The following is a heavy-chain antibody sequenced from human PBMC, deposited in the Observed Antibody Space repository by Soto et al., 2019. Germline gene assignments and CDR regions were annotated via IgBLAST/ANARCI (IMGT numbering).Heavy chain of an antibody. CDR2: IVTVFGTA. CDR1: GGSLSYNA. Sequence: QVQLVQSGAAVMEPGSSVKVSCKASGGSLSYNAFSWVRQAPGQGLEWMGGIVTVFGTANHAKTFEGRVTITADESTSTAYMELSSLRVQDTAVYYCARNGAYSSSQFGMDVWGQGTTVTVSS. J-gene: IGHJ6*02. V-gene: IGHV1-69*01. D-gene: IGHD6-13*01. CDR3: ARNGAYSSSQFGMDV.